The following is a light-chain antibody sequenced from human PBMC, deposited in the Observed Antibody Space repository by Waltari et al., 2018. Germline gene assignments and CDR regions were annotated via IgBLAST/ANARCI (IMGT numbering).Light chain of an antibody. CDR1: HGIGTD. Sequence: EIVMTQSPAILSVSPGAGATLSCRASHGIGTDLAWYQKKPGQAHRLLIYDASTRAPGIPARFTGGGSGTEFTRVINSLQSEDSALYFCQQYRDWYSFGQGTKLEIK. J-gene: IGKJ2*01. V-gene: IGKV3-15*01. CDR2: DAS. CDR3: QQYRDWYS.